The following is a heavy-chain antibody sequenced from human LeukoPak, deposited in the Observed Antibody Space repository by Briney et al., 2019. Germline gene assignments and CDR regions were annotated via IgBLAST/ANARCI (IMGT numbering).Heavy chain of an antibody. CDR2: FVTTTR. V-gene: IGHV4-59*01. CDR1: GGSISSYS. CDR3: ARDTSVASGMQH. D-gene: IGHD6-19*01. J-gene: IGHJ1*01. Sequence: NPSETLSLTCTVSGGSISSYSWSWIRQSPGKGLEWIASFVTTTRTYNPSFKSRVAMSLDTSKNQFSLSLMSLTTADSAIYYCARDTSVASGMQHWGRGTLVTVSS.